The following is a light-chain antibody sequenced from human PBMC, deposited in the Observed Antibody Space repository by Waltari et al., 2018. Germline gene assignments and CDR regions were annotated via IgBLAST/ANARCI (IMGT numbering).Light chain of an antibody. V-gene: IGLV2-11*01. CDR2: DVN. CDR3: CSYAGRFTYV. CDR1: SSDVGGYNY. J-gene: IGLJ1*01. Sequence: QSALTQPRSVSGSPGQSVSISCTGTSSDVGGYNYVSWYQHHPGKAPKVIIYDVNTRPSGVPDRFSGSRSGNTASLTISGLQTEDEADFYCCSYAGRFTYVFGTGTKVTVL.